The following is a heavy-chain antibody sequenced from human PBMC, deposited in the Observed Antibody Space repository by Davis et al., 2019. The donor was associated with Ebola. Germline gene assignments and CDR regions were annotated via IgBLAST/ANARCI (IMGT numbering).Heavy chain of an antibody. CDR1: GGSFSGYY. D-gene: IGHD3-3*01. J-gene: IGHJ6*02. V-gene: IGHV4-34*01. Sequence: SETLSLTCAVYGGSFSGYYWSWIRQPPGKGLEWIGEINHSGSTNYNPSLKSRVTISVDTSKNQFSLKLSSVTAAETAVYYCARARFGVVSNYYYYYGMDVWGQGTTVTVSS. CDR2: INHSGST. CDR3: ARARFGVVSNYYYYYGMDV.